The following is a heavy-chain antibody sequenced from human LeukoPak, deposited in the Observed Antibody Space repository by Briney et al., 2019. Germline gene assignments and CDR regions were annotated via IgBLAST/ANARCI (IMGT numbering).Heavy chain of an antibody. CDR3: ARDYSSGWRLARAYYYYGMDV. Sequence: SVKVSCKASGYTFTNYAMNWVRQAPGQGLEWMGGIIPIFGTANYAQKFQGRVTITADESTSTAYMELSSLRSEDTAVYYCARDYSSGWRLARAYYYYGMDVWGQGTTVTVSS. CDR2: IIPIFGTA. D-gene: IGHD6-19*01. V-gene: IGHV1-69*13. J-gene: IGHJ6*02. CDR1: GYTFTNYA.